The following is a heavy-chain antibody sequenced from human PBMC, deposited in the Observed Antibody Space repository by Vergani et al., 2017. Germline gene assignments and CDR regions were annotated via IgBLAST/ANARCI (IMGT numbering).Heavy chain of an antibody. V-gene: IGHV1-69*01. CDR1: GDTFKTYV. Sequence: QVQLVQSGAEVRKPGSSVKVSCKASGDTFKTYVFNWVRQAPGQGLEWVGGIIAFFGTTTYAQKFQGRVTITADESTSTAYMELRSLRSDDTAVYYCARDTPSYGQYYFDYWGQGTLVTVSS. CDR3: ARDTPSYGQYYFDY. CDR2: IIAFFGTT. J-gene: IGHJ4*02. D-gene: IGHD5-18*01.